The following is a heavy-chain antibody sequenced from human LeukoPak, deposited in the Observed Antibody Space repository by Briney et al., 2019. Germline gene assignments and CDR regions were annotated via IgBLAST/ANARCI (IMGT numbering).Heavy chain of an antibody. Sequence: PGGSLRLSCAASGFTFSSYEMNWVRQAPGKGLEWVSYISSSGSTIYYADSVKGRFTISRDNAKNSLYLQMNSLRAEDTAVYYCACLRGVIKAFDYWGQGTLVTVSS. CDR3: ACLRGVIKAFDY. V-gene: IGHV3-48*03. CDR1: GFTFSSYE. CDR2: ISSSGSTI. J-gene: IGHJ4*02. D-gene: IGHD3-10*01.